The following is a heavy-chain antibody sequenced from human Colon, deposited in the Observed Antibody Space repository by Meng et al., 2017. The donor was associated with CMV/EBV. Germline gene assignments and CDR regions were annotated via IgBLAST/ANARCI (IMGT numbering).Heavy chain of an antibody. D-gene: IGHD6-13*01. J-gene: IGHJ3*02. V-gene: IGHV3-74*01. CDR2: IDPDGRDT. CDR1: GFAFSTFW. Sequence: GESLKISCAASGFAFSTFWMHWVRQSPGKGLVWVSRIDPDGRDTKYADSVKGRFTISRDNARNMLHLDMISLRREDSAVYYCGRVGDSSTARGAFDIWGQGTVVTVSS. CDR3: GRVGDSSTARGAFDI.